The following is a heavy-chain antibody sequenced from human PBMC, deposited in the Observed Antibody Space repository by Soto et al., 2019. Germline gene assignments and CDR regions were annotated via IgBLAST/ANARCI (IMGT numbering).Heavy chain of an antibody. Sequence: ASVKGSCKASGYTFTSYGISWVRQAPGQGLEWMGWISAYNGNTNYAQKLQGRVTMTTDTSTSTAYMELRSLRADDTAVYYCARDDYSNAAFDFWGQGTMVTVSS. J-gene: IGHJ3*01. CDR1: GYTFTSYG. CDR3: ARDDYSNAAFDF. CDR2: ISAYNGNT. V-gene: IGHV1-18*01. D-gene: IGHD6-13*01.